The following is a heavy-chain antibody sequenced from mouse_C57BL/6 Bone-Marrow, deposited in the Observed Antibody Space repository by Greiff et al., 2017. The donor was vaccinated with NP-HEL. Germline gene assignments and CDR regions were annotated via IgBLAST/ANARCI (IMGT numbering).Heavy chain of an antibody. CDR1: GYSITSGYY. CDR2: ISYDGSN. V-gene: IGHV3-6*01. Sequence: EVQLQESGPGLVKPSQSLSLTCSVTGYSITSGYYWNWIRQFPGNKLEWMGYISYDGSNNYNPSLKNRISITRDTSKNQFFLKLKSVTTEDTATYYCARGGLRRRFAYWGQGTLVSVSA. J-gene: IGHJ3*01. CDR3: ARGGLRRRFAY. D-gene: IGHD2-4*01.